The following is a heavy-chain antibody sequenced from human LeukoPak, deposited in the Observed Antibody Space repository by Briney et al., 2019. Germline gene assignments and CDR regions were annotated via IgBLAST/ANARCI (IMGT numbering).Heavy chain of an antibody. V-gene: IGHV3-23*01. J-gene: IGHJ4*02. D-gene: IGHD1-26*01. CDR2: ISASDST. CDR3: ARDPGGTFDY. CDR1: GFTFRDYA. Sequence: GGSLRLSCAASGFTFRDYAMSWVRQAPGKGLEWVSTISASDSTQYGGSVKGRFTLSRDNSKNTVYLQMNSLGAEDTAVYFCARDPGGTFDYWGQGTLVTVSP.